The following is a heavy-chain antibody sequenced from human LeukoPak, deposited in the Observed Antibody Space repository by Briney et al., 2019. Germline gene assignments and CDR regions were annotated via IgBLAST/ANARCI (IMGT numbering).Heavy chain of an antibody. Sequence: GGSLRLSCAASGFTFSSYWMSWVRQAPGKGLERVANIKQDGSEKYYVDSVKGRFTISRDNAKNSLYLQMNSLRAEDTAVYYCARDLLGSMTTENYYYYGMDVWGQGTTVTVSS. D-gene: IGHD4-17*01. J-gene: IGHJ6*02. CDR1: GFTFSSYW. V-gene: IGHV3-7*01. CDR2: IKQDGSEK. CDR3: ARDLLGSMTTENYYYYGMDV.